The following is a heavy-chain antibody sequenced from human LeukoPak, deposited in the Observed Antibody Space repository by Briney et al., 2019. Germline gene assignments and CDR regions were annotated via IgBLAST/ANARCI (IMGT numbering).Heavy chain of an antibody. D-gene: IGHD6-13*01. V-gene: IGHV4-34*01. CDR2: INHSGST. J-gene: IGHJ5*02. CDR1: GGSFSGYY. CDR3: AREDIQQLRGSWFDP. Sequence: SETLSLTCAVYGGSFSGYYWSWTRQPPGKGLEWIGEINHSGSTNYNPSLKSRVTISVDTSKNQFSLKLSSVTAADTAVYYCAREDIQQLRGSWFDPWGQGTLVTVSS.